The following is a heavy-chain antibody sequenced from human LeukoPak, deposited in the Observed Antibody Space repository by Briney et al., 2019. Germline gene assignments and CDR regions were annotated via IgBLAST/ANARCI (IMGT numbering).Heavy chain of an antibody. V-gene: IGHV4-39*01. Sequence: TPSETLSLTCSVSGASISGGTYYWGWIRQPPGKGLEWIGSIYYTVSTYDNPSLKSRVTISVDTSKNQFSLKLSSVTAADTAVYYCARRGGSGRAFDYWGQGTLVSVSS. CDR2: IYYTVST. D-gene: IGHD1-26*01. CDR3: ARRGGSGRAFDY. CDR1: GASISGGTYY. J-gene: IGHJ4*02.